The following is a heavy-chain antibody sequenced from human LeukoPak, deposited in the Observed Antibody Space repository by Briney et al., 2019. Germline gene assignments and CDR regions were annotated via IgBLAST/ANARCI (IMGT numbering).Heavy chain of an antibody. J-gene: IGHJ4*02. CDR1: VFTGHN. V-gene: IGHV1-2*02. Sequence: GASVRVSCKASVFTGHNIHWVRQAPGGGLEWMGWINPNSSDTHYAQKFQGRVTMTRDTSISTVYMEVSGLTSDDTAVYFCARGGGRSWVDYGGQGALVTVSS. D-gene: IGHD2-15*01. CDR2: INPNSSDT. CDR3: ARGGGRSWVDY.